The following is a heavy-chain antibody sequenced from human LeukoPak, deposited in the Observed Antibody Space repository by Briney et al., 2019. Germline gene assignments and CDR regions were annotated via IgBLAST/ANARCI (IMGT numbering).Heavy chain of an antibody. CDR1: GYTFTSYY. V-gene: IGHV1-18*04. D-gene: IGHD5-18*01. CDR2: ISAYNGNT. CDR3: ARACTDTAMVSNDY. J-gene: IGHJ4*02. Sequence: GASVKFSCKASGYTFTSYYMHCVRQAPGQGLEWMGWISAYNGNTNYAQKLQGRVTMTTDTSTSTAYMELRSLRSDDTAVYYCARACTDTAMVSNDYWGQGTLVTVSS.